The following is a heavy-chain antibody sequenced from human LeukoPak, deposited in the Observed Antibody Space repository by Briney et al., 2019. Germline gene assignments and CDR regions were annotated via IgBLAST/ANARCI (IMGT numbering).Heavy chain of an antibody. CDR2: IRYDANNK. Sequence: GGSLRLSCAASGFTFSNYGMHWVRQAPGKGLEWVAFIRYDANNKYYTDSVKDRFTISRDNSKNTLYLQMNSLRAEDTAVYYCARDGGRREDYWGQGALVTVSS. D-gene: IGHD2-15*01. CDR1: GFTFSNYG. J-gene: IGHJ4*02. CDR3: ARDGGRREDY. V-gene: IGHV3-30*02.